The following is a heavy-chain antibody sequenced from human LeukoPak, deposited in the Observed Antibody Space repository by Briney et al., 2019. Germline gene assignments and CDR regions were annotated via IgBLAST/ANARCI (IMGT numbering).Heavy chain of an antibody. Sequence: GASVKVSCKASGYTFTGYYMHWVRQAPGQGLEWMGWINPNSGGTNYAQKFQGRVTMTRDTSISTAYMELSRLRSDDTVVYYCARDSVPAAIHYYYMDVWGKGTTVTVSS. V-gene: IGHV1-2*02. J-gene: IGHJ6*03. D-gene: IGHD2-2*01. CDR2: INPNSGGT. CDR1: GYTFTGYY. CDR3: ARDSVPAAIHYYYMDV.